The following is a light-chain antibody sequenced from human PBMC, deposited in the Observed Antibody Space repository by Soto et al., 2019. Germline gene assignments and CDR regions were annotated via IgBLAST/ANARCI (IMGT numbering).Light chain of an antibody. CDR2: GAS. J-gene: IGKJ5*01. Sequence: ETVITQSPATLSVSPGERATLSCRASQSVSSKLAWYQQKPGQAPRLLIYGASTRATGIPARFSGSGSGTEFTLTISSLQAEDFSVYYCQQYNNWAPITLGQGTRLEIK. CDR3: QQYNNWAPIT. CDR1: QSVSSK. V-gene: IGKV3-15*01.